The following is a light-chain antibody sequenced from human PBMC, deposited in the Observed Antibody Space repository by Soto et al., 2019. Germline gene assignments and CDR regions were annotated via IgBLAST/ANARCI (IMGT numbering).Light chain of an antibody. V-gene: IGKV1-33*01. CDR1: QDISNY. CDR2: DAS. CDR3: QQYDNLLIT. J-gene: IGKJ5*01. Sequence: DIQMTQSPASLSACLVDIVTITCQASQDISNYLNWYQQKPGKAPKLLIYDASNLETGVPSRFSGSGSGTDFTFTISSLQPEDIATYYCQQYDNLLITFGQGTRLEIK.